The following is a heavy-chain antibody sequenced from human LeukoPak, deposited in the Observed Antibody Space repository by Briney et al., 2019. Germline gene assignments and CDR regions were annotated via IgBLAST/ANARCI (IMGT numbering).Heavy chain of an antibody. CDR2: INWNGGSK. V-gene: IGHV3-20*01. Sequence: GGSLRLSCGASGFTFDDYGMSWVRQAPGKALEWVSGINWNGGSKVYADSVKGRFTISRDNAKNSLYLQMNSLRAEDTALYHCARDRAGAGTWYAFDIWGQGTMVTVSS. J-gene: IGHJ3*02. D-gene: IGHD6-19*01. CDR1: GFTFDDYG. CDR3: ARDRAGAGTWYAFDI.